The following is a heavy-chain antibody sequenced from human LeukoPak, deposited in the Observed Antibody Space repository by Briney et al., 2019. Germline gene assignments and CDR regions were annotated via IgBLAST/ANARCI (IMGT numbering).Heavy chain of an antibody. Sequence: PGGSLRLSCAASGFTFSTYSMNWVRQATGTGLEWVSSITSRSSYIYYADSVKGRFTISRDNTKSSLYLQMNSLRAEDTAVYYCAKRVAGIPLDYWGQGTLVTVSS. V-gene: IGHV3-21*01. CDR1: GFTFSTYS. D-gene: IGHD6-19*01. CDR2: ITSRSSYI. CDR3: AKRVAGIPLDY. J-gene: IGHJ4*02.